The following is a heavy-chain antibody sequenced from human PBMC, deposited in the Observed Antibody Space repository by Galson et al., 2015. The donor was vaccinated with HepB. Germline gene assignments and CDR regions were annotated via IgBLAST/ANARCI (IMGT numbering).Heavy chain of an antibody. CDR2: TSDDGSNK. J-gene: IGHJ6*03. D-gene: IGHD3-22*01. CDR3: ARSRGGYDDYIGV. CDR1: GFSFSSNA. Sequence: SLRLSCAASGFSFSSNAMHWVRQAPGKGLEWVAITSDDGSNKYYANSVKGRFTISRDNSKNTLYLQMNSLRAEDTAVYYCARSRGGYDDYIGVWGKGTTVTVSS. V-gene: IGHV3-30*04.